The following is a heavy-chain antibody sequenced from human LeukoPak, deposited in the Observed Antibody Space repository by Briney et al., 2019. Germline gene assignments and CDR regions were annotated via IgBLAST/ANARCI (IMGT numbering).Heavy chain of an antibody. CDR3: AREFFGY. J-gene: IGHJ4*02. CDR2: IKPDGSAE. Sequence: GGSLRLSCATSGFTFSSNWMSWVRHAPGRGLDWVANIKPDGSAEYYAASVKGRFTVSRDNAKNSLYLQMNSLRVEDTAVYYCAREFFGYWGQGTLVTVSS. CDR1: GFTFSSNW. V-gene: IGHV3-7*01.